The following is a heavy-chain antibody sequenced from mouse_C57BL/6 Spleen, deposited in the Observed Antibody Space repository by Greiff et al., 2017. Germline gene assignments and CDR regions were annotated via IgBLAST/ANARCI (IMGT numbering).Heavy chain of an antibody. CDR1: GYPFTSYW. J-gene: IGHJ4*01. V-gene: IGHV1-53*01. D-gene: IGHD4-1*01. CDR2: INPSNGGT. CDR3: ARGDWDGAMDY. Sequence: QVQLQQPGTELVKPGASVKLSCKASGYPFTSYWMHWVKQRPGQGLEWIGNINPSNGGTNYNEKFKSKATLTVDKSSSTAYMQISSLTSEDSAVYYCARGDWDGAMDYWGQGTSVTVSS.